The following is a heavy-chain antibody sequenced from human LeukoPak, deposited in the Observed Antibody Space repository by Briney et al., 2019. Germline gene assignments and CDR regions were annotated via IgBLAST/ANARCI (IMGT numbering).Heavy chain of an antibody. Sequence: SSETLSLTRTVSGGSISSYYWSWIRQPAGKGLEWIGRIYSTGSTNYNPSLKSRVTMSVDTSKNQFSLRLRSVTAADTAVYYCARQIASAGTAGFDFWGQGALVTVSS. V-gene: IGHV4-4*07. J-gene: IGHJ4*02. CDR2: IYSTGST. D-gene: IGHD6-13*01. CDR3: ARQIASAGTAGFDF. CDR1: GGSISSYY.